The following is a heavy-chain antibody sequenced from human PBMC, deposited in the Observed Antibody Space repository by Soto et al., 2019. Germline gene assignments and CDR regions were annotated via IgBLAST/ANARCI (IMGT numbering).Heavy chain of an antibody. CDR1: GYTFTSYD. J-gene: IGHJ6*02. CDR3: ARRELSSSSTFRYFYYGMDA. D-gene: IGHD6-6*01. Sequence: QVQLVQSGAEVKKPGASVKVSCKASGYTFTSYDFNWVRQATGQGLEWMGWMNPNSGNTGYAQKFQGRVTMTRNTSISTAYMELSSLRSEDTAVYYCARRELSSSSTFRYFYYGMDAWGQGTTVTVSS. V-gene: IGHV1-8*01. CDR2: MNPNSGNT.